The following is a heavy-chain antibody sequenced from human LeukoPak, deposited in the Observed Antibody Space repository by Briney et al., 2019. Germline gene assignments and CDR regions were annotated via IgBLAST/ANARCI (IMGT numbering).Heavy chain of an antibody. CDR3: ARTYSSSWLYGMDV. V-gene: IGHV1-2*02. D-gene: IGHD6-13*01. CDR1: GYTFTGYY. Sequence: ASVTVSCKASGYTFTGYYMHWVRQAPGQGLEWMGWINPNSGGTNYAQKFQGRVTMTRDTSISTAYMELSRLRSDDTAVYYCARTYSSSWLYGMDVWGQGTTVTASS. CDR2: INPNSGGT. J-gene: IGHJ6*02.